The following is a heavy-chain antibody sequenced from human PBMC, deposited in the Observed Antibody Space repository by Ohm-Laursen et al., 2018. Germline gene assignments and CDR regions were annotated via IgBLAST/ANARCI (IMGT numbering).Heavy chain of an antibody. D-gene: IGHD4-23*01. Sequence: SETLSLTCTVSGGSISNYYWSWIRQPPGKGLEWIGYTHYSGSTDYASSLKSRVTISVDTSKSQFSLNVNFVTAADTAVYYCASATTVVTAPVGWGQGTLVTVSS. V-gene: IGHV4-59*01. J-gene: IGHJ4*02. CDR2: THYSGST. CDR1: GGSISNYY. CDR3: ASATTVVTAPVG.